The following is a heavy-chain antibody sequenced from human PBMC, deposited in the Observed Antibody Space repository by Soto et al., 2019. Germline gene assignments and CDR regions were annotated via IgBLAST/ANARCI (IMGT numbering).Heavy chain of an antibody. Sequence: SETLSLTCTDSGGSISSGDYHWSWIRQPPGKGLVWIGYILYNGKTYYNPSLKSRVTVSVDTSKNEFFLKLSSVTAADTAIYYCARQTKLEVTFFDYWGQGALVTVSS. D-gene: IGHD3-3*01. CDR3: ARQTKLEVTFFDY. J-gene: IGHJ4*02. CDR2: ILYNGKT. CDR1: GGSISSGDYH. V-gene: IGHV4-30-4*01.